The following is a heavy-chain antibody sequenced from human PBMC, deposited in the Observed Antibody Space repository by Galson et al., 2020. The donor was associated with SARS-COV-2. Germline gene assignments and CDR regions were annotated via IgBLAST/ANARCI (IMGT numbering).Heavy chain of an antibody. CDR2: ISYSGSTI. D-gene: IGHD4-17*01. J-gene: IGHJ6*02. CDR1: GFTFSDYY. Sequence: TGGSLRLSCAASGFTFSDYYMNWIRQAPGKGLEWVSYISYSGSTIYYADSVKGRFTISRDNAKNSLYLQMNSLRAEDTAVYYCPRAIETSANYGMDVWGQGTTVTVSS. V-gene: IGHV3-11*01. CDR3: PRAIETSANYGMDV.